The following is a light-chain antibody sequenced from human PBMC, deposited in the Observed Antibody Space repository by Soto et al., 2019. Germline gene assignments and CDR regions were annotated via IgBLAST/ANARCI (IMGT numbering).Light chain of an antibody. CDR2: GAS. CDR1: QSVSTN. J-gene: IGKJ5*01. Sequence: EIVMTQSPATLSVSPGERATLSCRARQSVSTNLAWYQQKPGQAPRLLIYGASTRATGIPTRFSGSGSGTEFTLTISSMQSEDFAVYYCHQRQYWPPITFGQGTRLEIK. CDR3: HQRQYWPPIT. V-gene: IGKV3-15*01.